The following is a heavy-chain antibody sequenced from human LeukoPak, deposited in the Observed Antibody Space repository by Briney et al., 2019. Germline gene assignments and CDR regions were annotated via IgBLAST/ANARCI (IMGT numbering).Heavy chain of an antibody. V-gene: IGHV1-18*01. CDR2: ISAYNGDK. Sequence: ASVKVSCKASGYTFNNYGITWVRQAPGQGLEWMGWISAYNGDKNYAQKLQGRVTMTTDTSTSTAYMELGSLSSDDTAVYYCARASASPTNSNSYYFETTKKNAFDIWGQGTMVTVSS. D-gene: IGHD3-22*01. CDR1: GYTFNNYG. CDR3: ARASASPTNSNSYYFETTKKNAFDI. J-gene: IGHJ3*02.